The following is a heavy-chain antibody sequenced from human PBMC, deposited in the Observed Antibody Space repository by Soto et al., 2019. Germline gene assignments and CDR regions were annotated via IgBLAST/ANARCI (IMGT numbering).Heavy chain of an antibody. J-gene: IGHJ4*02. Sequence: QVQLVESGGGVVQPGRSLRLSCAASGFTFSSYGMHWVRQAPGKGLEWVAVIWYDGSNKYYADSVKGRFTISRDNSKNTLYLQMNSLRAEDTAVYSCARDTYNRGFDYWGQGTLVTVSS. D-gene: IGHD3-10*01. CDR1: GFTFSSYG. CDR3: ARDTYNRGFDY. V-gene: IGHV3-33*01. CDR2: IWYDGSNK.